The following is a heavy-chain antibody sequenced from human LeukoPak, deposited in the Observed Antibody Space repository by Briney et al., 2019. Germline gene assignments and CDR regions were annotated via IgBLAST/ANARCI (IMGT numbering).Heavy chain of an antibody. CDR1: GFTFSGYA. J-gene: IGHJ3*02. Sequence: GSLRLSCAASGFTFSGYAMSWIRQPPGKGLEWIGCIYYSGSTYYNPSLKSRVTISVDTSKNQFSLKLSSVTAADTAVYYCARRGYSYGNAFDIWGQGTMVTVSS. CDR3: ARRGYSYGNAFDI. CDR2: IYYSGST. D-gene: IGHD5-18*01. V-gene: IGHV4-39*01.